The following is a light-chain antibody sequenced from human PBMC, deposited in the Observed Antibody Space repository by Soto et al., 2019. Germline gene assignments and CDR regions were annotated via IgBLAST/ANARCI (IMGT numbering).Light chain of an antibody. CDR1: QSVSSNY. J-gene: IGKJ1*01. CDR3: QPYDTSPQT. Sequence: EIVLTQSPGTLSLSPGERATLSCRASQSVSSNYLAWYQQKRGQAPRLFIYGASNRATGIPTRYSGSGSGTDFTLTISRLKPEDFAVYYCQPYDTSPQTFVQGTKVEI. V-gene: IGKV3-20*01. CDR2: GAS.